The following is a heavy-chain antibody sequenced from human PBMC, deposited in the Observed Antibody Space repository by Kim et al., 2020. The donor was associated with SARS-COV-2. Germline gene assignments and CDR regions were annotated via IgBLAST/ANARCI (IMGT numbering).Heavy chain of an antibody. CDR1: GFTVSSNY. CDR2: IYSGGST. J-gene: IGHJ4*02. Sequence: GGSLRLSCAASGFTVSSNYMSWVRQAPGKGLEWVSVIYSGGSTYYADSVKGRFTISRDNSKNTLYLQMNSLRAEDTAVYYCARDARRTEQWLTSWGQGTLVTVSS. V-gene: IGHV3-53*01. D-gene: IGHD6-19*01. CDR3: ARDARRTEQWLTS.